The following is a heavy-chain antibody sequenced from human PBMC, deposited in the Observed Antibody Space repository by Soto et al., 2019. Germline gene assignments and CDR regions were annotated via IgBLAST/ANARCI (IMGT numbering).Heavy chain of an antibody. Sequence: GGSLRLSCAASGFTSSNYAMSWVRQSPGKGLEWLSSIRGSGETTYYADSVKGRVTISRDNDKNTLYLQINSLTAGDTAVYYCAKGGTTTNIILDSWGPGTPVTVS. CDR1: GFTSSNYA. J-gene: IGHJ4*02. CDR3: AKGGTTTNIILDS. D-gene: IGHD1-1*01. CDR2: IRGSGETT. V-gene: IGHV3-23*01.